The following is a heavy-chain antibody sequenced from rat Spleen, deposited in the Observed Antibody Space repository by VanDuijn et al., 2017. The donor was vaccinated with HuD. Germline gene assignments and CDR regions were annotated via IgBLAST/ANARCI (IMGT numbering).Heavy chain of an antibody. CDR3: ARHGYGGYSGPFAY. CDR2: NNYDGSNT. J-gene: IGHJ3*01. D-gene: IGHD1-11*01. V-gene: IGHV5-25*01. Sequence: EVQLVESGGGLVQPGRSMKLSCAASGFTFSNYDMAWVRQAPTKGLEWVASNNYDGSNTYYRDSVKGRFTISRDNAQSTLYLQMDSLRSEDTATYYCARHGYGGYSGPFAYWGQGTLVTVSS. CDR1: GFTFSNYD.